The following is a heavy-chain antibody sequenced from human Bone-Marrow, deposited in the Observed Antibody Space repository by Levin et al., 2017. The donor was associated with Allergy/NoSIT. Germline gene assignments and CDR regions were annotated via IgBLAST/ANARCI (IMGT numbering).Heavy chain of an antibody. CDR3: ARDRDFDLLTGFSQFYFDY. D-gene: IGHD3-9*01. CDR1: GDSVSSNSAA. J-gene: IGHJ4*02. Sequence: SQTLSLTCAISGDSVSSNSAAWNWIRQSPLGGLEWLGRTYYRSQWHQDYADSLEGRIIIDSDTSKNQFSLHLNSVTPDDTAVYYCARDRDFDLLTGFSQFYFDYWGQGTLVTVSS. CDR2: TYYRSQWHQ. V-gene: IGHV6-1*01.